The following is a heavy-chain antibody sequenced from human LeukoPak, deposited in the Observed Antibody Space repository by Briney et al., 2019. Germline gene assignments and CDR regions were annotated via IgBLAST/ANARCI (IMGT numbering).Heavy chain of an antibody. D-gene: IGHD1-1*01. CDR1: GGSFSGYY. CDR2: INHSGST. J-gene: IGHJ4*02. V-gene: IGHV4-34*01. CDR3: ARGGPSVPDFDY. Sequence: SETLSLTCAVYGGSFSGYYWSWISQPPGKGLEWIGEINHSGSTNYNPSLKSRVTISVDTSKNQFSLKLSSVTAADTAVYYCARGGPSVPDFDYWGQGTLVTVSS.